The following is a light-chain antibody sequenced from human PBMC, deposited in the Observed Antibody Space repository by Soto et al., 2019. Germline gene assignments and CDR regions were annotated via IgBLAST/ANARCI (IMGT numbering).Light chain of an antibody. CDR2: GAS. CDR3: QQYGTSPPT. CDR1: QSVSSNF. Sequence: EIVLTQSPGTLSLSPGERATLSCKASQSVSSNFLAWYQRKPGQAPRLLIYGASYRATDIPYRVSGSGSGTDFTLTITRLETEDFAVYYCQQYGTSPPTFGQGTKVEI. J-gene: IGKJ1*01. V-gene: IGKV3-20*01.